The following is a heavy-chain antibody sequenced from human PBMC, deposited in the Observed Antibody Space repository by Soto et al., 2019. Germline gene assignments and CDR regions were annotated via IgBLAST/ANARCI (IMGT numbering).Heavy chain of an antibody. D-gene: IGHD3-22*01. Sequence: EVQLVESGGGLVQPGGSLRLSCAASGFTFSSYWMHWVRQAPGKGLVWVSRIKSDGSGTSYADSVKGRLTISRDNAKNTLYRQMNSLRAEDTAAYYCARGDGDYYDGNGYLGRHWGQGTLVTVSP. CDR1: GFTFSSYW. CDR2: IKSDGSGT. V-gene: IGHV3-74*01. J-gene: IGHJ4*02. CDR3: ARGDGDYYDGNGYLGRH.